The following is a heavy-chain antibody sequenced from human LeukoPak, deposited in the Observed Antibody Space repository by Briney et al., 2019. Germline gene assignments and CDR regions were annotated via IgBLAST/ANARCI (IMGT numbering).Heavy chain of an antibody. V-gene: IGHV4-39*01. CDR3: ARATYDFWSGYLSPHYFDY. CDR1: GGSISSSSYY. CDR2: IYYSGST. Sequence: PSETLSLTCTVSGGSISSSSYYWGWIRQPPGKGLEWIGSIYYSGSTYYNPSLKSRVTISVDTSKNQFSLKLSSVTAADTAVYYCARATYDFWSGYLSPHYFDYWGQGTLVTVSP. J-gene: IGHJ4*02. D-gene: IGHD3-3*01.